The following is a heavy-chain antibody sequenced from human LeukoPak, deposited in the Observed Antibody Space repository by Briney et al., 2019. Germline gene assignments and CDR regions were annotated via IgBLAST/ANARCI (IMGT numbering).Heavy chain of an antibody. V-gene: IGHV3-21*06. CDR2: ITRSNYI. Sequence: GGSLRLSCAASGFTFSSYNMNWVRQAPGKGLEWVSSITRSNYIYYADSVKGRFTISRDNAKNSLYLQMNSLRAEDTAVYFCASGTLLQHRKTVFSAFDYWGQGTLVTVSS. D-gene: IGHD3-22*01. J-gene: IGHJ4*02. CDR3: ASGTLLQHRKTVFSAFDY. CDR1: GFTFSSYN.